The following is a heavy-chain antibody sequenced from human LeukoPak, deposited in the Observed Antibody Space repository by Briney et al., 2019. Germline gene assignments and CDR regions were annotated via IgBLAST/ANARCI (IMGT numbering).Heavy chain of an antibody. V-gene: IGHV3-23*01. D-gene: IGHD2-2*01. J-gene: IGHJ4*02. CDR1: GFIFSNYA. CDR3: AKDIVVVPAANDY. CDR2: ISGTGGST. Sequence: GGSLRLSCAASGFIFSNYAMTWVRQAPGKGLEWVSTISGTGGSTYYADSVKGRLTISRDNFKNTLYLEVNSLRAEDTAVYYCAKDIVVVPAANDYWGQGTLVTVSS.